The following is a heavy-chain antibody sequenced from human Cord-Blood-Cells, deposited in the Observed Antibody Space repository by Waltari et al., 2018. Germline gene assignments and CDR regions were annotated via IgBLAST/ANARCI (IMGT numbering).Heavy chain of an antibody. J-gene: IGHJ3*02. CDR2: IYYSGST. V-gene: IGHV4-59*01. Sequence: QVQLQASGPGLVKPSETLSLTCTVSGGSISSYYWSWIRQPPGKGLEWIGYIYYSGSTNYNPSLKSRVTISVDTSKNQFSLKLSSVTAADTTVYYCARVGEIAARDAFDIWGQGTMVTVSS. D-gene: IGHD6-6*01. CDR1: GGSISSYY. CDR3: ARVGEIAARDAFDI.